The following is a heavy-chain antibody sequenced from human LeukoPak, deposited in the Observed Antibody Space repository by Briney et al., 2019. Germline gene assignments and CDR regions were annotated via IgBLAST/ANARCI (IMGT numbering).Heavy chain of an antibody. J-gene: IGHJ3*02. CDR2: IYYSGST. Sequence: PSETLSLTCTVSGGSISSYYWSWLRQPQGKGLEWVGYIYYSGSTNYNPSLKSRVTISVDTSKNQFSLKLSSVTAADTAVYYCASRCGGSCYSSAFDIWGQGTMVTVS. CDR3: ASRCGGSCYSSAFDI. CDR1: GGSISSYY. D-gene: IGHD2-15*01. V-gene: IGHV4-59*01.